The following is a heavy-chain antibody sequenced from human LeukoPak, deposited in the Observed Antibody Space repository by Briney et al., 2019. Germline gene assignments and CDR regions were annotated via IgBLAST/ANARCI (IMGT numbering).Heavy chain of an antibody. CDR2: INPSGGST. D-gene: IGHD6-13*01. CDR1: GYTFTSYY. V-gene: IGHV1-46*01. CDR3: ARSIAAAGYYYYYYYMDV. Sequence: GASVKVSCKASGYTFTSYYMHWVRQAPGQGLEWMGIINPSGGSTNYAQKFQGRVTITADESTSTAYMELSSLRSEDTAVYYCARSIAAAGYYYYYYYMDVWGKGTTVTISS. J-gene: IGHJ6*03.